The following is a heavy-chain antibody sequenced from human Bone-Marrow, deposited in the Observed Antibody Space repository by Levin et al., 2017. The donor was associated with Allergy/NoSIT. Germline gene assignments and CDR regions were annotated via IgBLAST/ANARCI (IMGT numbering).Heavy chain of an antibody. V-gene: IGHV3-30-3*01. CDR2: ISYDGTNK. J-gene: IGHJ1*01. Sequence: GGSLRLSCAASGFTFSNYAMNWVRQAPGKGLEWVAVISYDGTNKYYSDFVKGRFTISRDNSKNTLYLQMNSLRAEDTAVYYCARDGAYCSGGSCYSWGYFQDWGQGTLVTVSS. D-gene: IGHD2-15*01. CDR3: ARDGAYCSGGSCYSWGYFQD. CDR1: GFTFSNYA.